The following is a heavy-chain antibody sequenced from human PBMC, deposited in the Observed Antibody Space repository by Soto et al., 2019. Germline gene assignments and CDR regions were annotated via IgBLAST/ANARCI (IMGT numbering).Heavy chain of an antibody. J-gene: IGHJ6*02. CDR2: IIPIFGTA. Sequence: SVKVSCKASGGTFSSYAISWVRQAPGQGLEWMGGIIPIFGTANYAQKFQGRVTITADESTSTAYMELSSLRSEDTAVYYCARDLYYYYDSSGYYSLPYYYGMDVWGQGTTVPVSS. V-gene: IGHV1-69*13. CDR3: ARDLYYYYDSSGYYSLPYYYGMDV. D-gene: IGHD3-22*01. CDR1: GGTFSSYA.